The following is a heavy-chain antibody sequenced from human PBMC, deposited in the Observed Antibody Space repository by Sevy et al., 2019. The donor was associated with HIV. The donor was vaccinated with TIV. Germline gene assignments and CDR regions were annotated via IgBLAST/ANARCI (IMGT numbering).Heavy chain of an antibody. D-gene: IGHD5-12*01. CDR2: ITRNSYEAYGGTT. CDR3: TRGLATADTPEYYFDY. J-gene: IGHJ4*02. CDR1: GVTFDDFA. V-gene: IGHV3-49*03. Sequence: GGSLRLSCTTSGVTFDDFAMSWFRQAPGKGLEWVAFITRNSYEAYGGTTDYAACVKGRFIISRDDSKSIAYLQMNSLKTQDTAVYYCTRGLATADTPEYYFDYWGQGNLVTVSS.